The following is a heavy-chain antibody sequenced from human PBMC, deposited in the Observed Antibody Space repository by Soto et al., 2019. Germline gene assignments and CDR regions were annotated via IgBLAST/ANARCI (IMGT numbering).Heavy chain of an antibody. CDR1: GGSFSGYY. J-gene: IGHJ3*02. D-gene: IGHD3-9*01. CDR3: ARGGGDVLRYFDWSRRGAFDI. Sequence: SETLSLTCAVDGGSFSGYYWSWIRQPPGKGLEWIGEINHSGSTNYNPSLKSRVTISVDTSKNQFSLKLSSVTAADTAVYYCARGGGDVLRYFDWSRRGAFDIWGQGTMVTVSS. V-gene: IGHV4-34*01. CDR2: INHSGST.